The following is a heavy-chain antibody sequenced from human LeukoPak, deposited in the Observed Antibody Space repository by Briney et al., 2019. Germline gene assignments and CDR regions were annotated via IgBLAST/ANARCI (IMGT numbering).Heavy chain of an antibody. Sequence: SETLSLTCTVSGGSISRYYWSWIRQPPGKGLEWIGYIYYSGSTNYNPSLKSRVTISVDTSKNQFSLKLSSVTAADTAVYYCARERSSSWYGDWFDPWGQGTLVTVSS. J-gene: IGHJ5*02. D-gene: IGHD6-13*01. CDR1: GGSISRYY. CDR2: IYYSGST. V-gene: IGHV4-59*01. CDR3: ARERSSSWYGDWFDP.